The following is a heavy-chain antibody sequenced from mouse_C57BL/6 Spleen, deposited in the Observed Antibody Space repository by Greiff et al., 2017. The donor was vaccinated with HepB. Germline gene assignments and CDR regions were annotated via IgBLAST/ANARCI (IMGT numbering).Heavy chain of an antibody. CDR2: IYPGSGST. V-gene: IGHV1-55*01. CDR3: ARVDDGRGRFAY. D-gene: IGHD1-1*01. CDR1: GYTFTSYW. J-gene: IGHJ3*01. Sequence: VQLQQSGAELVKPGASVKMSCKASGYTFTSYWITWVKQRPGQGLEWIGDIYPGSGSTNYNEKFKSKATLTVDTSSSTAYMQLSSLTYEDSAVYYCARVDDGRGRFAYWGQGTLVTVSA.